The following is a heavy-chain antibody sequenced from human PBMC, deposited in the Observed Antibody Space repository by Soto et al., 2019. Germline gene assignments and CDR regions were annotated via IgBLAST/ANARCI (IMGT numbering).Heavy chain of an antibody. J-gene: IGHJ6*02. V-gene: IGHV1-18*04. D-gene: IGHD2-8*01. CDR2: ISVYTGNT. Sequence: QVHLVQSGGEVTRPGASVKVSCKSSGYTFTSYGVSWVRQAPGQGLEWLGWISVYTGNTKQAQKFQDRVTVTTETSTDTASRKLPRVRSGVTAVYSFAKDRCTTARCGTDAFDVWGQGTTVTVSS. CDR1: GYTFTSYG. CDR3: AKDRCTTARCGTDAFDV.